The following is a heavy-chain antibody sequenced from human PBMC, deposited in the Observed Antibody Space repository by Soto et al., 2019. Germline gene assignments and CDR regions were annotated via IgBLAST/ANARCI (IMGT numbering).Heavy chain of an antibody. J-gene: IGHJ6*03. CDR1: GGSISNSNYY. CDR2: IYYSGST. D-gene: IGHD1-1*01. CDR3: ARHGTGGYYYYYYMDV. V-gene: IGHV4-39*01. Sequence: SETLSLTCTVSGGSISNSNYYWGWIRQPPGKGLEWIGSIYYSGSTYYNPSLKSRVTISVDTSKNQFSLKLSSVTAADTAVYYCARHGTGGYYYYYYMDVWGKGTPVTV.